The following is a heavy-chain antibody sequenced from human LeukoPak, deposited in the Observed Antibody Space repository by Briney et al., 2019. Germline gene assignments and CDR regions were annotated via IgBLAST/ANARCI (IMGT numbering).Heavy chain of an antibody. CDR2: IYYSGST. CDR1: GGSISSYY. J-gene: IGHJ5*02. CDR3: ARVGVAGNVRWFDP. D-gene: IGHD2-15*01. V-gene: IGHV4-59*01. Sequence: SETLSLTCTVSGGSISSYYWSWIRQPPGKGLEWIGYIYYSGSTTYNPSLKSRVTISIDTSKNQFSLKLSSVTAADTAFYYCARVGVAGNVRWFDPWGQATLVTVSS.